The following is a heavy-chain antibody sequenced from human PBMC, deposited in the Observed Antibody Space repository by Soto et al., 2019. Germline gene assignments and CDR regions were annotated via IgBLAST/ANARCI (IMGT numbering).Heavy chain of an antibody. V-gene: IGHV1-69*06. D-gene: IGHD3-22*01. CDR2: IIPIFGTA. CDR1: GGTFSSYA. Sequence: SVKVSCKASGGTFSSYAISWVRQAPGQGLEWMGGIIPIFGTANYAQKFQGRVTITADKSINTAYLQWSSLKASDTAIYYCARLGYDGSRNYRVFQSWGQGTLVTVSS. J-gene: IGHJ1*01. CDR3: ARLGYDGSRNYRVFQS.